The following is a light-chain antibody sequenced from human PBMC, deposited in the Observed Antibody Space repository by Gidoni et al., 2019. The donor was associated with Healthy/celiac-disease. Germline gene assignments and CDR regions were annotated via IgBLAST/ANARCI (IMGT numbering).Light chain of an antibody. CDR2: AAS. Sequence: DIQMTQSPSSLSASVGDRVSITCRASQTISTSLNWYQQKPGKAPKLLIYAASSLQSGVPSRCSGSGAGTDFTITISSLQPDDFATYYCQRSYSTPRTFGQGTRVEIK. V-gene: IGKV1-39*01. CDR3: QRSYSTPRT. CDR1: QTISTS. J-gene: IGKJ1*01.